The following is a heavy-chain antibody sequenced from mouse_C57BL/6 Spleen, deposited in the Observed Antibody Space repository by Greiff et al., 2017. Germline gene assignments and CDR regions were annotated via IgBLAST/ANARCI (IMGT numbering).Heavy chain of an antibody. V-gene: IGHV1-82*01. Sequence: QVQLKESGPELVKPGASVKISCKASGYAFSSSWMNWVKQRPGKGLEWIGRIYPGDGDTNYNGKFKGKATLTADKSSSTAYMQLSSLTSEDSAVYFCARLYGNYAMDYWGQGTSVTVSS. CDR1: GYAFSSSW. J-gene: IGHJ4*01. D-gene: IGHD2-1*01. CDR3: ARLYGNYAMDY. CDR2: IYPGDGDT.